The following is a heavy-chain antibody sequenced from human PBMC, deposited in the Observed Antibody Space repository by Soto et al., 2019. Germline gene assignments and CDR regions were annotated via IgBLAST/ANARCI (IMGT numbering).Heavy chain of an antibody. J-gene: IGHJ6*02. CDR1: GGCVSGYY. V-gene: IGHV4-34*01. CDR3: ARGKGSASHYYYGMDV. Sequence: XGTLSLTCAVYGGCVSGYYWSGIRQPPGKGLEWIGEINHSGSTNYNPSLKSRVTISVDTSKNQFSLKLSSVTAADTAVYYCARGKGSASHYYYGMDVWGQGTTVTVSS. CDR2: INHSGST.